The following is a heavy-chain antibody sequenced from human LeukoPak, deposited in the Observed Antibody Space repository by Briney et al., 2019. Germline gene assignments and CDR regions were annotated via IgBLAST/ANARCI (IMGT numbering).Heavy chain of an antibody. V-gene: IGHV3-23*01. CDR3: VVVVPAAPYPPFDY. D-gene: IGHD2-2*01. Sequence: GGYLRLSCAASGFTFSSYAMSWVRQAPGKGLEWVSAISGSGGSTYYADSVKGRFTISRDNSKNTLYLQMNSLRAEDTAVYYCVVVVPAAPYPPFDYWGQGTLVTVSS. CDR2: ISGSGGST. CDR1: GFTFSSYA. J-gene: IGHJ4*02.